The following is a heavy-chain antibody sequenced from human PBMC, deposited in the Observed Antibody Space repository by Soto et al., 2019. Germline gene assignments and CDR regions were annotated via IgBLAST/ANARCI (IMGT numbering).Heavy chain of an antibody. CDR3: ARCITMVRGVITPYYYYGMDV. V-gene: IGHV4-59*01. CDR2: IYYSGST. Sequence: QVQLQESGPGLVKPSETLSLTCTVSGGSISSYYWSWMRQPPGKGLEWIGYIYYSGSTNYNPCLKSRVTISVDTSKHQFSLKLSSVTAADTAVYYCARCITMVRGVITPYYYYGMDVWGQGTTVTVSS. J-gene: IGHJ6*02. CDR1: GGSISSYY. D-gene: IGHD3-10*01.